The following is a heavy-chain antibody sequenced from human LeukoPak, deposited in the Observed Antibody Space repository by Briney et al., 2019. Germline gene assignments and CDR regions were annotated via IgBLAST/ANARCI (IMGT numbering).Heavy chain of an antibody. CDR1: GGSVSSYY. V-gene: IGHV4-59*02. J-gene: IGHJ3*01. CDR2: IYSPGTT. D-gene: IGHD3-3*01. CDR3: ARNQTSYDSWSGSRTGSHQAFDV. Sequence: SETLSLTCTVSGGSVSSYYWSWIRQPPGKGLEWIGYIYSPGTTNYNPSLKSRVSFSVDTSKNQFSPNLNSVTAADTAIYYCARNQTSYDSWSGSRTGSHQAFDVWGQGRLVTVSS.